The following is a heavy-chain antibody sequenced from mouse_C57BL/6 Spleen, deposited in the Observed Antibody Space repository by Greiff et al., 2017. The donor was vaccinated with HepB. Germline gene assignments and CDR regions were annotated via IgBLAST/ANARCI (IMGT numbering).Heavy chain of an antibody. J-gene: IGHJ4*01. CDR2: IYPGSGST. CDR3: ARSSPSYYAMDY. D-gene: IGHD1-1*01. V-gene: IGHV1-55*01. Sequence: QVQLQQSGAELVKPGASVKMSCKASGYTFTSYWITWVKQRPGQGLEWIGDIYPGSGSTNYNEKFKSKATLTVDTSSSTAYMQLSSLTSEDSAVYYCARSSPSYYAMDYWGQGTSVTVSS. CDR1: GYTFTSYW.